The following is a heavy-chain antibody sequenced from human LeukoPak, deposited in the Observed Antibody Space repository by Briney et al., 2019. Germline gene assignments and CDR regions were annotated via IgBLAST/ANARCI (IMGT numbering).Heavy chain of an antibody. J-gene: IGHJ4*02. CDR1: GGSFSGYY. CDR2: INHSGST. V-gene: IGHV4-34*01. Sequence: PSETLSLTCAVYGGSFSGYYWSWIRQPPGKGLEWIGEINHSGSTNYNPSLKSRVTISVDTSKNQFSLKLSSVTAADTAVYYCARLRPTHTSLWGQGTLVTVSS. CDR3: ARLRPTHTSL. D-gene: IGHD2-2*01.